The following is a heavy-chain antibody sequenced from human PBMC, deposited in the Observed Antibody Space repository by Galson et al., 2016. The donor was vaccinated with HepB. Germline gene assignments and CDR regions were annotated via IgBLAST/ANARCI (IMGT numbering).Heavy chain of an antibody. CDR3: ANTLYQRPQGY. V-gene: IGHV3-7*01. D-gene: IGHD2-2*01. CDR2: ISQDGSEE. Sequence: SLRLSCAASGFTFSTYWMIWVLQAPGKGLEWVASISQDGSEESYVDSVKGRFIISRDNARNSLHLQMNSLTVEDTALYYCANTLYQRPQGYWGHGTLVTVSS. CDR1: GFTFSTYW. J-gene: IGHJ4*01.